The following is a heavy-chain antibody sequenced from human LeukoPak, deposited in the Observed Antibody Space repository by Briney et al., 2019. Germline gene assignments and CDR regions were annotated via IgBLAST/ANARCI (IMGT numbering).Heavy chain of an antibody. Sequence: SETLSLTCTVSGGSISSYYWSWIRQPAGKGLEWIGRIYTSGSTNYNPSLKSRVTMSVDTSKNQFSLQLSSVTAADTAVYYCARHGTEYDSSGYSLPHFDYWGQGILVTVSS. CDR3: ARHGTEYDSSGYSLPHFDY. V-gene: IGHV4-4*07. CDR1: GGSISSYY. J-gene: IGHJ4*02. CDR2: IYTSGST. D-gene: IGHD3-22*01.